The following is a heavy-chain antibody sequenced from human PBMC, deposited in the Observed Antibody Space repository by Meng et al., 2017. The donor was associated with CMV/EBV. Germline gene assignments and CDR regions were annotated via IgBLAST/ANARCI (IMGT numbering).Heavy chain of an antibody. V-gene: IGHV3-7*03. CDR3: AKTSWDFTENCYFDY. CDR1: GFTFNDYW. J-gene: IGHJ4*02. Sequence: GGSLRLSCAVSGFTFNDYWMSWVRQAPGKGLEWVGNIKEDGSEINYVGSVKGRFTISRDNAKNSLYLQMNSLRAEDTAVYYCAKTSWDFTENCYFDYWGQGTLVTVSS. D-gene: IGHD3-3*01. CDR2: IKEDGSEI.